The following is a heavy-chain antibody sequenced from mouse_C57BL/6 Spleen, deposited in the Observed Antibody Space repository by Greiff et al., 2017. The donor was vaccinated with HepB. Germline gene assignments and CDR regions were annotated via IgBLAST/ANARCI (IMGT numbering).Heavy chain of an antibody. J-gene: IGHJ4*01. CDR1: GYTFTSYW. V-gene: IGHV1-55*01. CDR2: IYPGSGST. CDR3: ARGWLLRERDAMDY. D-gene: IGHD2-3*01. Sequence: QVQLQQPGAELVKPGASVKMSCKASGYTFTSYWITWVKQRPGQGLEWIGDIYPGSGSTNYNEKFKSKATLTVDTSSSTAYMQLSSLTSEDSAVYYCARGWLLRERDAMDYWGQGTSVTVSS.